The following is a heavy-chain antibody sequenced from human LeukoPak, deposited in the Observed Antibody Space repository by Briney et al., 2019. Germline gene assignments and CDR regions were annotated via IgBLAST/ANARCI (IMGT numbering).Heavy chain of an antibody. J-gene: IGHJ4*02. CDR1: GFTVSSNH. Sequence: PGGSLRLSCAASGFTVSSNHMSWVRQAPGKGLEWVSVIYSGGSTYYADYVKGRFTISRDNSKNTLYLQMNSLRAEDTAVYYCAKDFPLTGTTLPPADYWGQGTLVTVSS. V-gene: IGHV3-53*01. CDR2: IYSGGST. D-gene: IGHD1-20*01. CDR3: AKDFPLTGTTLPPADY.